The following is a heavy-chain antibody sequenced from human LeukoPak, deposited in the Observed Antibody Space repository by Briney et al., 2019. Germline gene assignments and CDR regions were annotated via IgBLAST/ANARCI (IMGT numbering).Heavy chain of an antibody. V-gene: IGHV3-7*01. D-gene: IGHD4-17*01. CDR1: GLAFSSYW. CDR3: ARDYGDY. CDR2: IKPDGSEK. Sequence: PGGSLRLSCVASGLAFSSYWMRWVRQAPGKGLEWVANIKPDGSEKNYVDSVKGRFTTSRDNAKNSLYLQMNSLRAEDTAVYYCARDYGDYWGQGTLVTVSS. J-gene: IGHJ4*02.